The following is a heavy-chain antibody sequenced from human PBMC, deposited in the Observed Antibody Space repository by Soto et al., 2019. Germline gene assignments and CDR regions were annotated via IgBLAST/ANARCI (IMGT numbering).Heavy chain of an antibody. V-gene: IGHV3-23*01. CDR2: ISGSGGST. D-gene: IGHD4-17*01. Sequence: GGSLRLSCAASGFTFSSYAMSWVRQAPGKGLEWVSAISGSGGSTYYADSVKGRFTISRDNSKNTLYLQMNSPRAEDTAVYYCAKDRVYGETPEDFDYWGQGTLVTVSS. J-gene: IGHJ4*02. CDR3: AKDRVYGETPEDFDY. CDR1: GFTFSSYA.